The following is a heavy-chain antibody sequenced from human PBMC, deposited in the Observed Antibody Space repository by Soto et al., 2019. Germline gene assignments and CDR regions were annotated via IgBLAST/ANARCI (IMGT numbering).Heavy chain of an antibody. CDR1: GFRFSSYW. CDR2: VRQDGREK. V-gene: IGHV3-7*01. Sequence: EVQLVESGGGLVQPGGSLRLSCVGSGFRFSSYWMSWVRQAPGKGLEWVANVRQDGREKQYVESVKGRFTISRDNAKTSGFLQMSSLTAGETAVYYCATDGCGPAVFCNISGCHYGLAYYRYGWGKGNRVNVSS. J-gene: IGHJ6*03. CDR3: ATDGCGPAVFCNISGCHYGLAYYRYG. D-gene: IGHD6-25*01.